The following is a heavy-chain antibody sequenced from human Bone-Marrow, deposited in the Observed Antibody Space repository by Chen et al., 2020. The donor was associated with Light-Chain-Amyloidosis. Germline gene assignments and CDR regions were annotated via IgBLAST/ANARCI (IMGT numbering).Heavy chain of an antibody. CDR3: ARAVRIAARRAGGYYGMDV. V-gene: IGHV4-4*02. J-gene: IGHJ6*02. CDR1: GGSISSSNW. D-gene: IGHD6-6*01. Sequence: QVQLQESGPGLVKPSGTLSLTCAVSGGSISSSNWWSWVRQPPGKGLEWIGEIYHSGSTNYNPSLKSRFTISVDKSKNPFSLKLSSVTAADTAVYYCARAVRIAARRAGGYYGMDVWGQGTTVTVSS. CDR2: IYHSGST.